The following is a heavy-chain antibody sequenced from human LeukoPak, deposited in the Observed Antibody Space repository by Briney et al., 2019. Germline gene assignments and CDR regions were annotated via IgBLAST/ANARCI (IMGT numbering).Heavy chain of an antibody. CDR1: GFTVSSNY. D-gene: IGHD1-1*01. CDR2: IYSGGST. J-gene: IGHJ6*02. Sequence: QPGGSLRLSCAASGFTVSSNYMSWVRQAPGKGLEWVSVIYSGGSTYYADSVKGRFTISRDNSKNTLYLQMNSLRAEDTAVYYCARDTGTPYYYYGMDVWGQGTTVTVSS. V-gene: IGHV3-53*01. CDR3: ARDTGTPYYYYGMDV.